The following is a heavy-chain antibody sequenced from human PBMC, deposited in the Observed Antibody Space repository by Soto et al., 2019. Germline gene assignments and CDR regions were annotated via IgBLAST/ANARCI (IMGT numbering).Heavy chain of an antibody. CDR1: GGSISSGGYY. CDR2: TYYSGST. V-gene: IGHV4-61*08. Sequence: SETLSLTCTVSGGSISSGGYYWSWIRQHPGKGLEWIGYTYYSGSTNYNPSLKSRVTISVDTSKNQFSLKLSSVTAADTAVYYCARTRIAAAGHLDYWGQGTLVTVSS. CDR3: ARTRIAAAGHLDY. D-gene: IGHD6-13*01. J-gene: IGHJ4*02.